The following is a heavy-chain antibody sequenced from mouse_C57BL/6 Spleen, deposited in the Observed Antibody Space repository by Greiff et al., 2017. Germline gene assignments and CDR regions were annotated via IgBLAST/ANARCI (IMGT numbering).Heavy chain of an antibody. CDR3: AFSYYYGSSWFAY. V-gene: IGHV1-82*01. CDR1: GYAFSSSW. Sequence: QVQLQQSGPELVKPGASVKISCKASGYAFSSSWMNWVKQRPGKGLEWIGRIYPGDGDTNYNGKFKGKATLTADKSSSTAYMQLSSLTSEDSAVYFWAFSYYYGSSWFAYWGQGTLVTVSA. D-gene: IGHD1-1*01. J-gene: IGHJ3*01. CDR2: IYPGDGDT.